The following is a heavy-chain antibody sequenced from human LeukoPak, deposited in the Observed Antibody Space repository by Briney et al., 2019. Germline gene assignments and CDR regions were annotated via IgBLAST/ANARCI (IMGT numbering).Heavy chain of an antibody. V-gene: IGHV4-59*08. CDR2: IYYSGST. CDR1: GDSISNYY. Sequence: SETLSLTCTVSGDSISNYYWSWIRQPPGKGLEWIGYIYYSGSTDYNPSLKSRVTISVDTSKNQFSLKLTSVTTADTAVYYCARHSGYYYARDAFDIWGQGTMVTVSS. D-gene: IGHD3-22*01. CDR3: ARHSGYYYARDAFDI. J-gene: IGHJ3*02.